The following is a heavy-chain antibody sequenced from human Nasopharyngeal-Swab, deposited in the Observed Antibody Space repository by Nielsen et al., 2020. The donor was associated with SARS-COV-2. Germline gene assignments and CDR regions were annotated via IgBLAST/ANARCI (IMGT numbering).Heavy chain of an antibody. J-gene: IGHJ2*01. CDR2: ISYDGSNR. CDR1: GFTFSSYG. Sequence: GESLKISCAASGFTFSSYGMHWVRQAPGKGLEWVAVISYDGSNRYYADSVKGRFTIPRDNSKNTLYLQMNSLRAEDTAVYYCAKANYDSSYWYFDLWGRGTLVTVSS. D-gene: IGHD3-22*01. V-gene: IGHV3-30*18. CDR3: AKANYDSSYWYFDL.